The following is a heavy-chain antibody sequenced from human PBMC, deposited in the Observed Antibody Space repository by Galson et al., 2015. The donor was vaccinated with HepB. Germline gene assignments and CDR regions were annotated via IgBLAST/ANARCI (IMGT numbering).Heavy chain of an antibody. J-gene: IGHJ4*02. Sequence: SLRLSCAASGFTFTDAWMNWVRQAPGKGLEWVGRIKSKSDGGTTDYAAPVKGRFTISRDDSGNMPYLQMNRLKTEDTAVYYCTTSYPSWSYPGYWGQGILVTVSS. V-gene: IGHV3-15*01. CDR1: GFTFTDAW. D-gene: IGHD3-10*01. CDR2: IKSKSDGGTT. CDR3: TTSYPSWSYPGY.